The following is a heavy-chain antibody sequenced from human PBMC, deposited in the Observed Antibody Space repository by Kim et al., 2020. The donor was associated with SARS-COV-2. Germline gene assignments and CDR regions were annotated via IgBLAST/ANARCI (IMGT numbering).Heavy chain of an antibody. V-gene: IGHV3-21*01. J-gene: IGHJ4*02. D-gene: IGHD1-26*01. CDR2: ISSSSSYI. Sequence: GGSLRLSCAASGFTFSSYSMNWVRQAPGKGLEWVSSISSSSSYIYYADSVKGRFTISRDNAKNSLYLQMNSLRTEDTAVYYWARDGLGDIVGAKGGLDDWGQGTLVTISS. CDR3: ARDGLGDIVGAKGGLDD. CDR1: GFTFSSYS.